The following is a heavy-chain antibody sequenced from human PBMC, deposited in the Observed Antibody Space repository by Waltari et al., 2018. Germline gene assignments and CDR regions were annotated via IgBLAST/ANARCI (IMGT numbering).Heavy chain of an antibody. J-gene: IGHJ3*01. CDR1: GFSFRPYW. CDR3: ARDPGSSAFDV. CDR2: INQDGSVK. Sequence: EAHLVESGGGLVQPGESLRLACAAAGFSFRPYWMTWVRQTPGKGLEFVANINQDGSVKNYLDSVKGRLTISRDNAKKSLYLQMNSLGVEDTAVYYCARDPGSSAFDVWGQGTMVTVSS. V-gene: IGHV3-7*01. D-gene: IGHD2-15*01.